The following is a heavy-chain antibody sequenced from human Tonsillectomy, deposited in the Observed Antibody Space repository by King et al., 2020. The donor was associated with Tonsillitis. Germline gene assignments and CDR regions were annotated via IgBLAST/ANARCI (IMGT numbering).Heavy chain of an antibody. Sequence: VQLQESGPGLVKPSETLSLTCTVSGYSITSSYYWGWVRQPPGRALEWIGSISHSGSTYYNPSLKSRVTISVDTSKNQFSLNLRSATAADSAVYYCARDRACCKGVCSYFDYWGQGTLVTVSS. CDR3: ARDRACCKGVCSYFDY. D-gene: IGHD2-8*01. J-gene: IGHJ4*02. CDR2: ISHSGST. V-gene: IGHV4-38-2*02. CDR1: GYSITSSYY.